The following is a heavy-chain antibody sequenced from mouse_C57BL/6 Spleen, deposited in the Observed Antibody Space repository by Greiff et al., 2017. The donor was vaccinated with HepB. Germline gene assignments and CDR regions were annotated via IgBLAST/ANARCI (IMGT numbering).Heavy chain of an antibody. Sequence: QVQLQQPGAELVKPGASVKVSCKASGYTFTSYWMHWVKQRPGQGLEWIGRIHPSDSATNYNQKFKGKATLTVDKSSSTAYMQLSSLTSEDSAVYDCATTLGRDGYFDYWGQGTTLTVSS. J-gene: IGHJ2*01. D-gene: IGHD3-1*01. V-gene: IGHV1-74*01. CDR1: GYTFTSYW. CDR3: ATTLGRDGYFDY. CDR2: IHPSDSAT.